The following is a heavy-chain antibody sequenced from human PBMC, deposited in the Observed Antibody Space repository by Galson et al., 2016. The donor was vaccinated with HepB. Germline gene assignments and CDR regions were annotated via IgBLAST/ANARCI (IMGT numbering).Heavy chain of an antibody. V-gene: IGHV3-48*03. CDR2: ISSSGTTI. CDR3: ASEPVRLDDLLTGPPKNPDY. D-gene: IGHD3-9*01. CDR1: GFTFSRYE. J-gene: IGHJ4*02. Sequence: SLRLSCAASGFTFSRYEMNWVRQAPGRGLEWVSYISSSGTTIYYAASVKGRFTISRDNANNSLNLQMNSLRAEDTAVCYCASEPVRLDDLLTGPPKNPDYWGQGTLVTVSS.